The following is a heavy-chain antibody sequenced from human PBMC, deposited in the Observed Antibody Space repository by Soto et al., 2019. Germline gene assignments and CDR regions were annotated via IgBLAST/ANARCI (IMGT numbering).Heavy chain of an antibody. V-gene: IGHV3-33*06. Sequence: SGGSLRLSCAASGFTFSSYGMHWVRQAPGKGLEWVAVIWYGGSNKYYADSVKGRFTISRDNSKNTLYLQMNSLRADDTAVYYCAKVDEYSNSWSWFFDYWGQGTLVTVSS. CDR2: IWYGGSNK. CDR3: AKVDEYSNSWSWFFDY. J-gene: IGHJ4*02. CDR1: GFTFSSYG. D-gene: IGHD6-13*01.